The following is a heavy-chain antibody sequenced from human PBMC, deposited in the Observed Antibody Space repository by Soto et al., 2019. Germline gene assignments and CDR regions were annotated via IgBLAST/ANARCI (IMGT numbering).Heavy chain of an antibody. CDR2: ISYDGSNK. D-gene: IGHD5-18*01. V-gene: IGHV3-30-3*01. J-gene: IGHJ6*02. CDR3: ARDPGDTAMVTLGSDYYYGMDV. Sequence: QVQLVESGGGVVQPGRSLRLSCAASGFTFSSYAMHWVRQAPGKGLEWVAVISYDGSNKYYADSVKGRFTISRDNSKNTLDLQINSLRAEDTAVYYCARDPGDTAMVTLGSDYYYGMDVWGQGTTVTVSS. CDR1: GFTFSSYA.